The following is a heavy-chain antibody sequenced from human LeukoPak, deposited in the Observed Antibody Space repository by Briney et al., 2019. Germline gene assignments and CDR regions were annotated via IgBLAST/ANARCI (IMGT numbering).Heavy chain of an antibody. CDR3: TRCSSRACYSSSAFDV. Sequence: GRSLRLSCTASDFTYAYAGFAMTWVRQAPGKGLEWVAFIRSKSYGATTEYAASVKGRFTISRDDSKAMAFLQMDNLRTEDTAVYYCTRCSSRACYSSSAFDVWGQGTMVTVSS. D-gene: IGHD2-2*01. J-gene: IGHJ3*01. CDR2: IRSKSYGATT. CDR1: DFTYAYAGFA. V-gene: IGHV3-49*04.